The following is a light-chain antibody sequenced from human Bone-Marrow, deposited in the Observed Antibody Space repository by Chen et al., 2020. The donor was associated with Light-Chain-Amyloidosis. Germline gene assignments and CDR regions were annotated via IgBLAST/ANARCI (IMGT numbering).Light chain of an antibody. CDR2: RDT. CDR3: QSADSSGTYEVI. V-gene: IGLV3-25*03. CDR1: DLPTKY. Sequence: SYELTQPPSVSVSPGQTARITCSGEDLPTKYAYWYQQKPGQAPVLVIHRDTERPSGISERFSGSSSGTTATLTISGVQAEHEADYHCQSADSSGTYEVIFGGGTKLTVL. J-gene: IGLJ2*01.